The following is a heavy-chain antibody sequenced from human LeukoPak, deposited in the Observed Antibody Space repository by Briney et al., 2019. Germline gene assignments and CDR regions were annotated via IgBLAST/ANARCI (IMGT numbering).Heavy chain of an antibody. J-gene: IGHJ4*02. CDR2: IYTSGST. CDR3: ASGREGPSIAARPFDY. D-gene: IGHD6-6*01. CDR1: GGSISSGSYY. Sequence: TSETLSLTCTVSGGSISSGSYYWSWIRQPAGKGLEWIGRIYTSGSTNYNPSLKSRVTISVDTSKNQFSLKLSSVTAADTAVYYCASGREGPSIAARPFDYWGQGTLVTVSS. V-gene: IGHV4-61*02.